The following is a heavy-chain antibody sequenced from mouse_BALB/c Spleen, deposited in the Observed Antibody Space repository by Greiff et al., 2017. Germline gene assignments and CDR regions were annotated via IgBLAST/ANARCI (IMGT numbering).Heavy chain of an antibody. CDR2: ISYDGSN. CDR3: ARSEYSLLLRD. Sequence: EVKLVESGPGLVKPSQSLSLTCSVTGYSITSGYYWNWIRQFPGNKLEWMGYISYDGSNNYNPSLKNRISITRDTSKNQFFLKLNSVTTEDTATYYCARSEYSLLLRDWGQGTTLTVSS. D-gene: IGHD1-1*01. CDR1: GYSITSGYY. V-gene: IGHV3-6*02. J-gene: IGHJ2*01.